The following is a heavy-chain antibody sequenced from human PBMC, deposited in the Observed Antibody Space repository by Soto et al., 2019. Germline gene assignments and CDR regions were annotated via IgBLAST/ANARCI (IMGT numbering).Heavy chain of an antibody. CDR2: ISYDGSNK. Sequence: GGSLRLSCVASGFTFSSYGMHWVRQAPGKGLEWVAVISYDGSNKYYADSVKGRFTISRDNSKNTLYLQMNSLRAEDTAVYYCAKDQDISTGFDYWGQGTLVTVSS. CDR1: GFTFSSYG. D-gene: IGHD3-9*01. CDR3: AKDQDISTGFDY. J-gene: IGHJ4*02. V-gene: IGHV3-30*18.